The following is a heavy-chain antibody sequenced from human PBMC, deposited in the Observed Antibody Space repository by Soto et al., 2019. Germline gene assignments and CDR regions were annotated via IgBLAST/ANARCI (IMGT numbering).Heavy chain of an antibody. J-gene: IGHJ3*02. CDR1: GFTFSSYG. V-gene: IGHV3-30*18. CDR2: ISYDGSNK. Sequence: GGSLSLSCAASGFTFSSYGMHWVRQAPGKGLEWVAVISYDGSNKYYADSVKGRFTISRDNSKNTLYLQMNSLRAEDTAVYYCAKDLYSDFRDAFDIWGQGTMVTVS. D-gene: IGHD4-17*01. CDR3: AKDLYSDFRDAFDI.